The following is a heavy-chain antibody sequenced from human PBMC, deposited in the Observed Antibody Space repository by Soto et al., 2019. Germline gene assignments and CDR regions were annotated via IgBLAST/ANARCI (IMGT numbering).Heavy chain of an antibody. Sequence: ASVKVSCKASGGTFSSYAISWVRQAPGQGLEWMGWISAYNGNTNYAQKLQGRVTMTTDTSTSTAYMELRSLRPDDTAVYYCARENPYSSSSVDYWGQGTLVTVSS. CDR3: ARENPYSSSSVDY. V-gene: IGHV1-18*01. D-gene: IGHD6-6*01. CDR2: ISAYNGNT. J-gene: IGHJ4*02. CDR1: GGTFSSYA.